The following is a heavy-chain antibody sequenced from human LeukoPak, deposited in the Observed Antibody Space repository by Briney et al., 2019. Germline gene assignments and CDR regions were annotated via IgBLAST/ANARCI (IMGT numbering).Heavy chain of an antibody. D-gene: IGHD2-2*01. CDR2: ISSSSSTI. V-gene: IGHV3-48*01. CDR3: ASWYCSSTSCQT. Sequence: GGSLRLSCAASGFTFSSYSKNWVRQAPGKGLEWVSYISSSSSTIYYADSVKGRFTISRGNAKNSLYLQMNSLRAEDTAVYYCASWYCSSTSCQTWGQGTLVTVSS. CDR1: GFTFSSYS. J-gene: IGHJ5*02.